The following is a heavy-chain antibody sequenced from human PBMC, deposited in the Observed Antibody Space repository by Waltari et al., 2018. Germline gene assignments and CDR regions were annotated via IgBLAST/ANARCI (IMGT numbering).Heavy chain of an antibody. Sequence: EVQLVESGGGLVQPGGSLRLPCAASGFTFSSYWMHWVRQAPGKGMVGGSSINSDGSSTSHADALKGRVTISRDNDKNTLYLQMNSLRAEETAVYYCARARGGVFDYWGQGTLVTVSS. CDR2: INSDGSST. D-gene: IGHD3-10*01. CDR3: ARARGGVFDY. V-gene: IGHV3-74*01. CDR1: GFTFSSYW. J-gene: IGHJ4*02.